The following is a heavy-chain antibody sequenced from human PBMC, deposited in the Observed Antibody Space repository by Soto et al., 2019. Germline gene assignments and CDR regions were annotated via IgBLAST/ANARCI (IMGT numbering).Heavy chain of an antibody. CDR2: IWYDGSNK. J-gene: IGHJ4*02. CDR1: GFTFSSYG. CDR3: ASYRYCSGGSCQRGYSYVTDY. D-gene: IGHD2-15*01. V-gene: IGHV3-33*01. Sequence: GGSLRLSCAASGFTFSSYGMHWVRQAPGKGLEWVAVIWYDGSNKYYADSVKGRFTISRDNSKNTLYLQMNSLRAEDTAVYYCASYRYCSGGSCQRGYSYVTDYWGQGTLVTVSS.